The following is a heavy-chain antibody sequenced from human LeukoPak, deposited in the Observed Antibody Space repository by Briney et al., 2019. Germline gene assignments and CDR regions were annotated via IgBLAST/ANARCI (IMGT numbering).Heavy chain of an antibody. Sequence: PGGSLRLSCAASGFTFSSYAMSWVRQAPGKGLEWVSAISSSGGSTYYADSVKGRFTISRDNSKNTLYLQMNSLRAEDTAVYYCAKGAPYCSSTSCYGDYWGQGTLVTVSS. CDR2: ISSSGGST. V-gene: IGHV3-23*01. J-gene: IGHJ4*02. D-gene: IGHD2-2*01. CDR1: GFTFSSYA. CDR3: AKGAPYCSSTSCYGDY.